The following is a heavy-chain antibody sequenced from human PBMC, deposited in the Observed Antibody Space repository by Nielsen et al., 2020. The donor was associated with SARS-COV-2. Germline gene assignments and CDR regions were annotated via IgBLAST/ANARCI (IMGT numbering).Heavy chain of an antibody. V-gene: IGHV3-9*01. D-gene: IGHD4-11*01. J-gene: IGHJ3*02. CDR3: AKGRNDYSNYDAFDI. CDR2: ISWNSGSI. CDR1: GFTFDDYA. Sequence: SLKISCAASGFTFDDYAMHWVRQAPGKGLEWVSGISWNSGSIGYADSVKGRFTISRDNAKNSLYLQMNSLRAEDTALYYCAKGRNDYSNYDAFDIWGQGTMVTVSS.